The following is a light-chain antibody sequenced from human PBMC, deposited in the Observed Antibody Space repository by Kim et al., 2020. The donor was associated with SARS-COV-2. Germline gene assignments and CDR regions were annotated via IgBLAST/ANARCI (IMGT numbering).Light chain of an antibody. CDR2: GKN. J-gene: IGLJ2*01. V-gene: IGLV3-19*01. CDR1: SLRNYY. Sequence: SVALGQTVKITCRGDSLRNYYASWYQQKPGQAPILVFYGKNNRPSGIPHLFSGSSSRDTATLTITGTQAEDEADYYCNSRDSSGVVFGGGTKVTVL. CDR3: NSRDSSGVV.